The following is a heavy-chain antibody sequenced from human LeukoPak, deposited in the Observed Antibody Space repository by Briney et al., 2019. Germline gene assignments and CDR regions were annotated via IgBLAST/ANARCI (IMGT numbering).Heavy chain of an antibody. CDR2: IYYSGST. J-gene: IGHJ5*02. CDR3: ARAPLSPSYNWFDP. V-gene: IGHV4-30-4*01. CDR1: GGSISSGDYY. D-gene: IGHD3-16*01. Sequence: SETLPLTCTVSGGSISSGDYYWSWIRQPPGKGLERIGYIYYSGSTYYNPSLKSRVTISVDTSKNQFSLKLSSVTAADTAVYYCARAPLSPSYNWFDPWGQGTLVTVSS.